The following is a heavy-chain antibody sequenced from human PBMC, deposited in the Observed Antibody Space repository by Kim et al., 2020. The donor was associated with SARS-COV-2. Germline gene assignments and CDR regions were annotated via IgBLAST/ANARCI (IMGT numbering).Heavy chain of an antibody. Sequence: GESLKISCKGSGYSFTSYWISWVRQMPGKGLEWMGRIDPSDSYTNYSPSSQGHVTISADKSISTAYLQWSSLKASDTAMYYCARHRYDYGDYEEHAFDIWGQGTMVTVSS. CDR2: IDPSDSYT. D-gene: IGHD4-17*01. V-gene: IGHV5-10-1*01. CDR3: ARHRYDYGDYEEHAFDI. J-gene: IGHJ3*02. CDR1: GYSFTSYW.